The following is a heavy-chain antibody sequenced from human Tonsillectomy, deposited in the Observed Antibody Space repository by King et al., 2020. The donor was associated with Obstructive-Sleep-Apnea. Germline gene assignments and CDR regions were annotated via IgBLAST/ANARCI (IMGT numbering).Heavy chain of an antibody. J-gene: IGHJ4*02. Sequence: VQLVESGGGLVKPGGSLRLSCAASRFTFSNYNMNWVRQAPGKGLEWVSSISSSSNYIYYADSVKGRFTISRDNAKNSLYLQMNSLRAEDTAVYYCARDRGGTEEGTFDYWGQGTLVTVSS. D-gene: IGHD1-1*01. CDR2: ISSSSNYI. CDR3: ARDRGGTEEGTFDY. V-gene: IGHV3-21*01. CDR1: RFTFSNYN.